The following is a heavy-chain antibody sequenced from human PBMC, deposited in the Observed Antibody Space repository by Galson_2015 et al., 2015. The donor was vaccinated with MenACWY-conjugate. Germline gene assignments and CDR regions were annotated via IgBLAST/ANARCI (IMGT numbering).Heavy chain of an antibody. D-gene: IGHD1-1*01. CDR1: GYSISSGYY. CDR3: ARDWELDS. V-gene: IGHV4-38-2*02. J-gene: IGHJ5*01. Sequence: ETLSLTCTVSGYSISSGYYWGWIRQPPGKGLEWIGSIYHSGRTYYSSSLNSRVTISVDTSKNQFSLKVSSVTAADTAVYYCARDWELDSWGQGTLVTVSS. CDR2: IYHSGRT.